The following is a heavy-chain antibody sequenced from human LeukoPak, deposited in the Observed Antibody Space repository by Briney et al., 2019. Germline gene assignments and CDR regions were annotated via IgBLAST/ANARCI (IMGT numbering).Heavy chain of an antibody. CDR2: ISGSGGST. CDR1: VFTFSSYS. J-gene: IGHJ4*02. V-gene: IGHV3-23*01. D-gene: IGHD6-19*01. CDR3: AKDSSGWIDYFDY. Sequence: GGSLRLSCAASVFTFSSYSMNWVRQAPGKGLEWVSAISGSGGSTYYADSVKGRFTISRDNSKNTLYLQMNSLRAEDTAVYYCAKDSSGWIDYFDYWGQGTLVTVSS.